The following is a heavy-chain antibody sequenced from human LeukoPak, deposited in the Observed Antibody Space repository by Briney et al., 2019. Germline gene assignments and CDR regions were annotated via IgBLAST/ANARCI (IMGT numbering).Heavy chain of an antibody. J-gene: IGHJ4*02. Sequence: GGSLRLSCAASGFTFNRNAISWVRQAPGKGLEWVSVIYSDGSTYYAESVKGRFTISRHNSKNTLYLQMNSLRAEDTAVYYCARERRDSSAYLVIDYWGQGTLVTVSS. CDR1: GFTFNRNA. CDR2: IYSDGST. D-gene: IGHD3-22*01. CDR3: ARERRDSSAYLVIDY. V-gene: IGHV3-53*04.